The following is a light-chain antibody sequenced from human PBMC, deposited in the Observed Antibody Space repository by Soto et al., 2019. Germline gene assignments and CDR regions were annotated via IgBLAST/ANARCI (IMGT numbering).Light chain of an antibody. Sequence: QSALTQPASVSGSPGQAITISCAGTRSDIGGYNHVSWYQQHPGKAPKLMIFDVDNRPSGVSDRFSGSKSGNTASLTISGLQAEDEADYYCTSYTFHCTLTFGGGTKVTVL. V-gene: IGLV2-14*03. CDR3: TSYTFHCTLT. CDR2: DVD. CDR1: RSDIGGYNH. J-gene: IGLJ2*01.